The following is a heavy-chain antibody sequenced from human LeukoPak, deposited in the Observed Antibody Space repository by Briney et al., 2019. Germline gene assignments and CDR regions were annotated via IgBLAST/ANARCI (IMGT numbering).Heavy chain of an antibody. D-gene: IGHD2-2*01. CDR1: GYTFTGYY. CDR3: ARDLVGYCSSTSCSPRPQNWFDP. CDR2: INPNSGGT. Sequence: ASVKVSCKASGYTFTGYYMHWVRQAPGQGLEWMGWINPNSGGTNYAQMFQGRVAMTRDTSISTAYMELSRLRSDDTAVYYCARDLVGYCSSTSCSPRPQNWFDPWGQGTLVTVSS. J-gene: IGHJ5*02. V-gene: IGHV1-2*02.